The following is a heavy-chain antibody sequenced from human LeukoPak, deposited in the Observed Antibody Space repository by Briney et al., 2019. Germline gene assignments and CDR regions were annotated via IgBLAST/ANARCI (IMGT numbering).Heavy chain of an antibody. V-gene: IGHV3-30*02. D-gene: IGHD6-6*01. CDR2: IRYDGNNK. CDR1: GFTFSNYA. Sequence: GGSLRLSCAASGFTFSNYAMHWVRQAPGKGLEWVTFIRYDGNNKYYAESVKGRFTISRDNSKNTLYLQVSSLRAEDTAVYYCAKAIHSSSSGVVDYWGQGTLVTVSS. J-gene: IGHJ4*02. CDR3: AKAIHSSSSGVVDY.